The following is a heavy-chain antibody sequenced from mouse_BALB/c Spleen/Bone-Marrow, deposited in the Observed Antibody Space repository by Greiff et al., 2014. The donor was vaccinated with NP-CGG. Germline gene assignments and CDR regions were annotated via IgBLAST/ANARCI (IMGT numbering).Heavy chain of an antibody. V-gene: IGHV1-61*01. D-gene: IGHD4-1*01. CDR3: ARRERTGMNY. CDR1: GYSFTSYW. CDR2: IHPSGSET. Sequence: QVQLQQSGAELARPGASVKLSYKASGYSFTSYWMNWVKQRPGQGLEWIGMIHPSGSETRLNQKFKDKATLTVDKSSSTAYMQLSSPTSEDSAVYYCARRERTGMNYWGQGTTLAVSS. J-gene: IGHJ2*01.